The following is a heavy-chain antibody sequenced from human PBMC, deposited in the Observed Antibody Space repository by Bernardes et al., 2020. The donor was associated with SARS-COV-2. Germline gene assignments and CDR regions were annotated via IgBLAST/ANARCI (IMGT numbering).Heavy chain of an antibody. CDR3: ARALYCSGGSCYFYYYYGMDV. Sequence: SVKVSCKASGGTFSSYAISWVRQAPGQGLEWMGRIIPIFGTANYAQKFQGRVTITADESTSTAYMELSSLRSEDTAVYYCARALYCSGGSCYFYYYYGMDVWGQGTTVTVSS. CDR1: GGTFSSYA. CDR2: IIPIFGTA. D-gene: IGHD2-15*01. J-gene: IGHJ6*02. V-gene: IGHV1-69*13.